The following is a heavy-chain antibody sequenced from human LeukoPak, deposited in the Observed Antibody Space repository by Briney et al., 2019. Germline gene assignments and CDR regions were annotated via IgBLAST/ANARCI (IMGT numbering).Heavy chain of an antibody. CDR2: IWYDGSNK. CDR1: GFTFSSCG. D-gene: IGHD2-2*01. Sequence: GGSLRLSCAASGFTFSSCGMHWVRQAPSKGLEWVAVIWYDGSNKYYADSVKGRFTISRDNSKNTLYLQMNSLRAEDTAVYYCAKAHAPFYYYMDVWGKGTTVTVSS. V-gene: IGHV3-33*06. CDR3: AKAHAPFYYYMDV. J-gene: IGHJ6*03.